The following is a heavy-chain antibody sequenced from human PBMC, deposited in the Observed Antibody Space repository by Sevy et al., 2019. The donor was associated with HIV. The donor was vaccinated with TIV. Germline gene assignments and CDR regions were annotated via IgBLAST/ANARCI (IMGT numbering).Heavy chain of an antibody. CDR2: IYYSGST. Sequence: SETLSLTCTVSGGSISSSSYYWGWIRQPRGKGLEWIGSIYYSGSTYYNPSLKSRVTISVDTSKNQFSLKLSSVTAADTAVYYCARHPSSCRSWCTYYYYYGMDVWGQRTTVTVSS. CDR1: GGSISSSSYY. J-gene: IGHJ6*02. V-gene: IGHV4-39*01. CDR3: ARHPSSCRSWCTYYYYYGMDV. D-gene: IGHD6-13*01.